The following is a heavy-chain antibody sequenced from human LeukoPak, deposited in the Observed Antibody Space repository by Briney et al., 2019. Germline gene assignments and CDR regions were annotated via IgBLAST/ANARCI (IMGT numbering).Heavy chain of an antibody. D-gene: IGHD3-10*01. J-gene: IGHJ4*02. CDR3: ASLLWPQYYFDY. CDR1: GGAFSSYA. Sequence: SVKVSCKASGGAFSSYAISWVRQAPGQGLEWMGGIIPIFGTANYAQKFQGRVTITTDESTSTAYMELSSLRSEDTAVYYCASLLWPQYYFDYWGQGTLVTVSS. V-gene: IGHV1-69*05. CDR2: IIPIFGTA.